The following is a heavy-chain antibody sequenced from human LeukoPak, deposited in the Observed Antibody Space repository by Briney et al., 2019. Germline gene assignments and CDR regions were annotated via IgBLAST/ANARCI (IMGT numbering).Heavy chain of an antibody. V-gene: IGHV3-30*04. Sequence: GGSLRLSCAASGFTFSSYAIHWVRQAPGKGLEWVALISYDGSNKYYGESVKGRFTISRDNAKNSLYLQMNSLRAEDTAVYYCARDSRRGQIAATDGFDPWGQGTLVTVSS. CDR2: ISYDGSNK. CDR3: ARDSRRGQIAATDGFDP. J-gene: IGHJ5*02. CDR1: GFTFSSYA. D-gene: IGHD6-13*01.